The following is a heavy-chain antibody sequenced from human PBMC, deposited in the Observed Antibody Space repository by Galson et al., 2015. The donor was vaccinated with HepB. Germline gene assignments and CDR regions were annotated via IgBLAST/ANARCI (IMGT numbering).Heavy chain of an antibody. CDR3: AIYYDSSPSSGVAHYFDY. D-gene: IGHD3-22*01. V-gene: IGHV1-69*02. J-gene: IGHJ4*02. Sequence: SVKVSCKASGGTFSSYTISWVRQAPGQGLEWMGRIIPILGIANYAQKFQGRVTITADKSTSTAYMELSSLRSEDTAVYYCAIYYDSSPSSGVAHYFDYWGQGTLVTVSS. CDR2: IIPILGIA. CDR1: GGTFSSYT.